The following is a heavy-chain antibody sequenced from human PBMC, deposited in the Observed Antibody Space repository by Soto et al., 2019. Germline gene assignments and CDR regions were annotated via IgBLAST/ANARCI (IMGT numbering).Heavy chain of an antibody. Sequence: EVQLLESGGGLVQPGGSLRLSCAASGFTFSSYAMSWVRQAPGKGLEWVSAISGSGGSTYYADSVKGRFTISRDNSKNTLYLQMNSLRAEDTDVYYCAKASYSTLYVGMDVWGQGTTVTVSS. CDR3: AKASYSTLYVGMDV. CDR1: GFTFSSYA. V-gene: IGHV3-23*01. J-gene: IGHJ6*02. D-gene: IGHD4-4*01. CDR2: ISGSGGST.